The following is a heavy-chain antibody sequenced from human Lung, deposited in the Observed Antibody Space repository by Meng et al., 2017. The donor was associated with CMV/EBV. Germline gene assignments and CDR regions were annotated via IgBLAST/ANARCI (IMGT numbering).Heavy chain of an antibody. J-gene: IGHJ6*02. CDR2: ISSSGSYI. CDR1: GFTFSSYT. V-gene: IGHV3-21*06. CDR3: ARDYGSRGMDV. Sequence: ESXKISCAASGFTFSSYTLNWVRQPPGEGLEWVSSISSSGSYIYYAASVKGRFTISRVNAENSLYLQMSGLRAEDTAVYFCARDYGSRGMDVWGQGTTVTVSS. D-gene: IGHD3-10*01.